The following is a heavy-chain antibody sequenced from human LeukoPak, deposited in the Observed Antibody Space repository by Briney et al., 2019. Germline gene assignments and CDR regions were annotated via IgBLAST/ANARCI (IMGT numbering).Heavy chain of an antibody. CDR3: ARVIGDYYGSGSSFDY. Sequence: PSETLSLTCTVSGYSISSGYYWGWIRQPPGKGLEWIGSIYHSGSTYYNPSLKSRVTISVDTSKNQFSLKLSSVTAADTAVYYCARVIGDYYGSGSSFDYWGQGTLVTVSS. D-gene: IGHD3-10*01. CDR1: GYSISSGYY. J-gene: IGHJ4*02. V-gene: IGHV4-38-2*02. CDR2: IYHSGST.